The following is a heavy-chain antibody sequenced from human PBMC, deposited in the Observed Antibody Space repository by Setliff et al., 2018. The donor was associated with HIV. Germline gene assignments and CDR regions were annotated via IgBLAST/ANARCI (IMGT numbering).Heavy chain of an antibody. CDR3: ARGSPYGGLHWFDP. D-gene: IGHD2-15*01. V-gene: IGHV1-18*01. J-gene: IGHJ5*02. CDR2: ISGYNGQT. CDR1: GYNFDSFA. Sequence: ASVKVSCKASGYNFDSFAVIWVRQAPGQGLEWMGWISGYNGQTKDAQKFQGRLIMTTDTATNTSYMEMRSLRSDDTAVYYCARGSPYGGLHWFDPWGQGTLVTVSS.